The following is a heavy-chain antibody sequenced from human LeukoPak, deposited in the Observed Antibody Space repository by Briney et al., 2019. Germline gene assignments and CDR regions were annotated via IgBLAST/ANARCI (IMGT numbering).Heavy chain of an antibody. D-gene: IGHD7-27*01. CDR2: ISGGSDST. CDR3: VIRKLGMAYFDY. V-gene: IGHV3-23*01. J-gene: IGHJ4*02. Sequence: GGSLRLSCAASGFTFSSNAMNWVRQAPGKGLEWVSGISGGSDSTYYADSVKGRFTISRDNAKNTLYLQMNSLRAEDTAVYYCVIRKLGMAYFDYWGQGTLVTVSS. CDR1: GFTFSSNA.